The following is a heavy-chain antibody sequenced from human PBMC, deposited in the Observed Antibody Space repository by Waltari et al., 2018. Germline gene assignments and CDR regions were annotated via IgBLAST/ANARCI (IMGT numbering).Heavy chain of an antibody. V-gene: IGHV4-59*01. D-gene: IGHD3-10*01. Sequence: QVQLQESGPGLVKPSETLSLTCTVSGGSISSYYWSWLRQPPGKGLEWIGYIYYSGSTNYNPSLKSRVTISVDTSKNQFSLKLSSVTAADTAVYYCARENYYGSGSYYKDAFDIWGQGTMVTVSS. J-gene: IGHJ3*02. CDR1: GGSISSYY. CDR2: IYYSGST. CDR3: ARENYYGSGSYYKDAFDI.